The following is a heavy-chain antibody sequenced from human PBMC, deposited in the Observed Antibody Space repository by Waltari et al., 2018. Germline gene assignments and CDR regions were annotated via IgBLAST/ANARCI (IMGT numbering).Heavy chain of an antibody. CDR3: ATAPDAFQIIN. J-gene: IGHJ4*02. Sequence: QVQLVQSGAEVKKPGASVKVSCKTSGSTFTGYSMYWVRQAPGQGLEWMGWINPYSGGTAYAQKFQGRVTLTRDTSISTAYMELNRLISDDSAMYYCATAPDAFQIINWGQGTLVTVSS. CDR1: GSTFTGYS. CDR2: INPYSGGT. V-gene: IGHV1-2*02. D-gene: IGHD2-2*01.